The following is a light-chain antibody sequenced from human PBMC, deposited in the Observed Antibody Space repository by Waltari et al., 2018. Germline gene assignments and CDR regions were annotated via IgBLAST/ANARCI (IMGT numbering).Light chain of an antibody. CDR1: QSVLYSSNNKNY. Sequence: DIVMTQSPEYLAVSLGERATGNCKSSQSVLYSSNNKNYLAWYQLKPGRPPKLLIYWASTRESGVPDRFSGSGSGTDFTLTISSLQAEDVAVYYCQQHYPTASLTFGGGTKVAI. J-gene: IGKJ4*01. CDR2: WAS. CDR3: QQHYPTASLT. V-gene: IGKV4-1*01.